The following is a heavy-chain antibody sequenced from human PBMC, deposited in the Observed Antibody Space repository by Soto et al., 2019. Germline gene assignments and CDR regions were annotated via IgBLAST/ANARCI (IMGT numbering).Heavy chain of an antibody. Sequence: SGGSISSGGYSWSWIRQPPGKGLEWIGYIYHSGSTYYNPSLKSRVTISVDRSKNQFSLKLSSVTAADTAVYYCARVGYCSSTSCYSEGEFDYWGQGTLVTVSS. V-gene: IGHV4-30-2*01. CDR3: ARVGYCSSTSCYSEGEFDY. J-gene: IGHJ4*02. CDR2: IYHSGST. D-gene: IGHD2-2*01. CDR1: GGSISSGGYS.